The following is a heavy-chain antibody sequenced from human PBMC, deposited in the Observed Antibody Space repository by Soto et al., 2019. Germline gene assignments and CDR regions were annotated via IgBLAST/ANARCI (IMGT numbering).Heavy chain of an antibody. D-gene: IGHD3-22*01. Sequence: PGGSLRLSCAASGFTFSNALMSWVRQSPGKGLEWVGRIKSKTDGGTTDYAAPVKGRFTIPRDDSKNTLYLQMNSLKTEDTAVYYCTTVNPYYYDSSGYAAEYFQHWGQGTLVTVSS. J-gene: IGHJ1*01. V-gene: IGHV3-15*01. CDR1: GFTFSNAL. CDR2: IKSKTDGGTT. CDR3: TTVNPYYYDSSGYAAEYFQH.